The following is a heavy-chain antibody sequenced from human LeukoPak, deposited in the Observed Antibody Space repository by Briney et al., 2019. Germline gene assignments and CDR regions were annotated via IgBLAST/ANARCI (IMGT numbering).Heavy chain of an antibody. CDR1: GFTFSSHA. J-gene: IGHJ5*02. Sequence: GGSLRLSCAASGFTFSSHALSWVRQAPGKGLEWVSVISGSGGSTNYADSVKGRFTISRDNAKNSLYLQMNSLRAEDTAVYYCARGIQLLNWFDPWGQGTLVTVSS. V-gene: IGHV3-23*01. D-gene: IGHD5-18*01. CDR3: ARGIQLLNWFDP. CDR2: ISGSGGST.